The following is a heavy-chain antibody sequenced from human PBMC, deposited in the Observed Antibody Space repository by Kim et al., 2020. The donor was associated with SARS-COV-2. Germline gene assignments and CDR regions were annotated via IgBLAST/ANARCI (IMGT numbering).Heavy chain of an antibody. CDR3: AKDRDFWNGLDV. CDR2: INTNTGAT. CDR1: GYSFTGHY. J-gene: IGHJ6*02. V-gene: IGHV1-2*02. D-gene: IGHD3-3*01. Sequence: ASVKVSCKASGYSFTGHYVHWVRQAPGQGIEWLGWINTNTGATKYAKKFQDTVTMTRDTSITTLYPEMTRLRSDDTAIYYCAKDRDFWNGLDVWGQGTTVTISS.